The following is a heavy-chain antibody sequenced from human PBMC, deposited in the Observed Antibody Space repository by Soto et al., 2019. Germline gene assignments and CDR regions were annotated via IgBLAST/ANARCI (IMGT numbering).Heavy chain of an antibody. V-gene: IGHV1-18*01. CDR2: ISAYNGNT. D-gene: IGHD3-22*01. CDR3: ARYLPRPRYYYDSSGYYWHYFDY. J-gene: IGHJ4*02. CDR1: GYTFTSYG. Sequence: GASVKVSCKASGYTFTSYGISWVRQAPGQGLERMGWISAYNGNTNYAQKLQGRVTMTTDTSTSTAYMELRSLRSDDTAVYYCARYLPRPRYYYDSSGYYWHYFDYWGQGTLVTVSS.